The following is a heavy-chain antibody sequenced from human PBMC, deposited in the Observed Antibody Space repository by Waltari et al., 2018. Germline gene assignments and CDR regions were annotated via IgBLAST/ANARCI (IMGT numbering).Heavy chain of an antibody. CDR3: ARGGDRISASGRNAYDI. V-gene: IGHV4-4*07. Sequence: QVQLQESGPGLVKPSETLSLTGTVSGGPIRNYFWSGIRQPAGKGLEWIGRFYIGETANYNPSLKSRVAMSVDTSNNQFSLEVNSVTAADTAMYFCARGGDRISASGRNAYDIWGQGTMVIVSS. J-gene: IGHJ3*02. D-gene: IGHD2-15*01. CDR1: GGPIRNYF. CDR2: FYIGETA.